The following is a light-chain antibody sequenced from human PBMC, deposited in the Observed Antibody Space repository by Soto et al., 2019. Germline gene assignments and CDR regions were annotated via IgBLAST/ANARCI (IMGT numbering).Light chain of an antibody. CDR2: ATS. Sequence: DVQMTQSPSSLSAFVGDRVTITCRASQGMAPYLAWFQQKPGKVPKLLIYATSTLQSGVPSRFSGSGSGTDFTLTIRSLQTEDVATYYCQKYNTAPLTFGGGTKVEIK. CDR3: QKYNTAPLT. V-gene: IGKV1-27*01. CDR1: QGMAPY. J-gene: IGKJ4*01.